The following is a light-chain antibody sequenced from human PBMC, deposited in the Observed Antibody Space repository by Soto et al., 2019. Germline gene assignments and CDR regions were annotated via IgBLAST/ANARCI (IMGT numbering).Light chain of an antibody. Sequence: QLVLTQPPSASGTPGQAVTISCSGSSSNIGGNSAYWYQQLPGTAPKLIIYRNHQRPSGVSDRFSGSKSGTSASLTISGLQSEDEADYHCAAWDDSRNWVFGGGTKLTVL. J-gene: IGLJ3*02. CDR2: RNH. CDR1: SSNIGGNS. CDR3: AAWDDSRNWV. V-gene: IGLV1-44*01.